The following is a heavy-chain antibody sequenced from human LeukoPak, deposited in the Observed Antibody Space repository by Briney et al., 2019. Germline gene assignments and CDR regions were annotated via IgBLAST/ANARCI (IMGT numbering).Heavy chain of an antibody. CDR3: ARGGLVGATSPSPLDY. CDR1: GGSFSGYF. D-gene: IGHD1-26*01. CDR2: VKHSGST. V-gene: IGHV4-34*01. J-gene: IGHJ4*02. Sequence: PSETLSLTCAVYGGSFSGYFCSWIRQPPGRGLEWIGEVKHSGSTNYNPSLRSRVTMSADTSKKQFSLKLSSVTAADTAVYYCARGGLVGATSPSPLDYWGQGTLVTVSS.